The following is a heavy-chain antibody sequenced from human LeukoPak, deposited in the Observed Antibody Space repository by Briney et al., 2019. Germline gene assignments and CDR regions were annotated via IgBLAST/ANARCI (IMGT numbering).Heavy chain of an antibody. CDR2: IDAGSGNT. D-gene: IGHD3-22*01. Sequence: ASVKVSCKASGYTFTSYAVHWVRQAPGQRPEWMGWIDAGSGNTGCSQEFQGRVTITADESTSTAYMELSSLRSEDTAVYYCARQHQDYYDSSGYPGGFDYWGQGTLVTVSS. V-gene: IGHV1-3*03. J-gene: IGHJ4*02. CDR3: ARQHQDYYDSSGYPGGFDY. CDR1: GYTFTSYA.